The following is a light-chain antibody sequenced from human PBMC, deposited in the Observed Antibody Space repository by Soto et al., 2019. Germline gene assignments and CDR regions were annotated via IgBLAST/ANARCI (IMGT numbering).Light chain of an antibody. CDR3: QQYAGSPIT. Sequence: EIVLTQSPGTLSLSPGERATLSCRASQSVTSNNLAWYQQKPGQAPRLLIYGASSRATGIPDRFSGSGSGTDFTLTISRLEPEDFAVYYCQQYAGSPITFGQGTRLEIK. CDR1: QSVTSNN. CDR2: GAS. J-gene: IGKJ5*01. V-gene: IGKV3-20*01.